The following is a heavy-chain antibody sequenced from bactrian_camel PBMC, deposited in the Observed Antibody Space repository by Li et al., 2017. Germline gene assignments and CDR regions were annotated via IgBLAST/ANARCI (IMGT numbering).Heavy chain of an antibody. D-gene: IGHD3*01. CDR1: GSIQRTNC. CDR2: DNGVGTT. CDR3: VADRLFNGYCSRPVVDFAY. Sequence: HVQLVESGGGSVQAGGSLRLSCAASGSIQRTNCMGWFRQAPGKERDWVATDNGVGTTYYGDSVKGRFAISRDNAKNTLYLHMDSLKPEDTAMYYCVADRLFNGYCSRPVVDFAYRGQGTQVTVS. V-gene: IGHV3S53*01. J-gene: IGHJ4*01.